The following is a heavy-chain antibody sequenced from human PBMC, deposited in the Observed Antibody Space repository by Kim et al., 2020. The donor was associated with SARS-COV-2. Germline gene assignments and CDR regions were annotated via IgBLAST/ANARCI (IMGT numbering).Heavy chain of an antibody. J-gene: IGHJ4*02. CDR3: ARDVGDDYVWGSYRPPYYFDY. CDR2: ISSSSSYI. V-gene: IGHV3-21*01. Sequence: GGSLRLSCAASGFTFSSYSMNWVRQAPGKGLEWVSSISSSSSYIYYADSVKGRFTISRDNAKNSLYLQMNSLRAEDTAVYYCARDVGDDYVWGSYRPPYYFDYWGQGTLVTVSS. CDR1: GFTFSSYS. D-gene: IGHD3-16*02.